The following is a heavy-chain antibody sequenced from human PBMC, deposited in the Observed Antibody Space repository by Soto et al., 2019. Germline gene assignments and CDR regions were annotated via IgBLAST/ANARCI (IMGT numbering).Heavy chain of an antibody. J-gene: IGHJ4*02. CDR1: GFTFSSYD. Sequence: LRLSCAASGFTFSSYDMHWVRQATGKGLEWVSAIGTAGDTYYPGSVKGRFTISRENAKNSLYLQMNSLRAGDTAVYYCARGPYGSGSPIAPYYFDYWGQGTLVTVSS. V-gene: IGHV3-13*01. CDR3: ARGPYGSGSPIAPYYFDY. D-gene: IGHD3-10*01. CDR2: IGTAGDT.